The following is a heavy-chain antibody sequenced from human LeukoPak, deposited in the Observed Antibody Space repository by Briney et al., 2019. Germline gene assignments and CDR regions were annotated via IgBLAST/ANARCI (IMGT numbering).Heavy chain of an antibody. D-gene: IGHD4-11*01. Sequence: ASVKVSCKASGGTSSSYAISWVRQAPGQGLEWMGGIIPIFGTANYAQKFQGRVTITADESTSTAYMELSSLRSEDTAVYYCARGAHSNVYYYYYYYMDVWGKGTTVTVSS. CDR2: IIPIFGTA. CDR1: GGTSSSYA. CDR3: ARGAHSNVYYYYYYYMDV. V-gene: IGHV1-69*13. J-gene: IGHJ6*03.